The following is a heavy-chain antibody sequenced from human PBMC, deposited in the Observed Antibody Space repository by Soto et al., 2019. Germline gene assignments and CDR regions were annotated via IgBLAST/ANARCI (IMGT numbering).Heavy chain of an antibody. Sequence: GGSLRLSCAASGFSFSSYAMHWVRQAPGKGLEYVSAISSNGGSTYYANSVKGRFTISRDNSKNTLYLQMGSLRAEDMAVYYCARDFDPILRPDYYYHGMDVWGQGTTVTVSS. CDR2: ISSNGGST. D-gene: IGHD2-15*01. CDR1: GFSFSSYA. CDR3: ARDFDPILRPDYYYHGMDV. V-gene: IGHV3-64*01. J-gene: IGHJ6*02.